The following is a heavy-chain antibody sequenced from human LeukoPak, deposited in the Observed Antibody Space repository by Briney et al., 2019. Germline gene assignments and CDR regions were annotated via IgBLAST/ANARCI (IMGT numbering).Heavy chain of an antibody. V-gene: IGHV1-2*02. Sequence: GASVKVSCKASGYTFTDYFMHWVRQAPGQGLEWMGWINPNSGGTNYAQKFQGRVTMTRDTSISTAYMELSRLRSDDTAVYYCARDPTGDYGDYWGQGTLVTVSS. CDR2: INPNSGGT. CDR3: ARDPTGDYGDY. CDR1: GYTFTDYF. D-gene: IGHD1-14*01. J-gene: IGHJ4*02.